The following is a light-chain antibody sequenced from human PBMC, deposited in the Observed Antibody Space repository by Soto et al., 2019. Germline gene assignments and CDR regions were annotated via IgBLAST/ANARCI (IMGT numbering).Light chain of an antibody. CDR2: DAS. V-gene: IGKV1-33*01. Sequence: DIQMTQSPSSLSASVGDRVSITCQASQDITDYLNWCQQKPGKAPNLLIYDASNLETGVPSRFSGSESGTDFTFTISSLQPEDIATYKYHNLPPLTFGGGTKGGYQ. J-gene: IGKJ4*01. CDR3: HNLPPLT. CDR1: QDITDY.